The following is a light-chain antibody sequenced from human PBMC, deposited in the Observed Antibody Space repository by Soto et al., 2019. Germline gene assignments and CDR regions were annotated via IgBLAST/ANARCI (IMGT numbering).Light chain of an antibody. J-gene: IGKJ1*01. CDR2: GTS. CDR3: QHYGSSTRT. CDR1: QSVSSRY. Sequence: EIVLTQSQATLSAFPGDRVTLSCGASQSVSSRYLVWYQHKPGQARRLLIYGTSSRATGIPDRFSGSGSGTDFTLTISRLENEDFALYYGQHYGSSTRTFCQGTKVDIK. V-gene: IGKV3-20*01.